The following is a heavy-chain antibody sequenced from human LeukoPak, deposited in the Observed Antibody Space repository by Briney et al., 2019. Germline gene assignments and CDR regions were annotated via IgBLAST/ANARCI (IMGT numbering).Heavy chain of an antibody. V-gene: IGHV3-30*02. CDR3: ARDLSSAYDSSGFVLDA. J-gene: IGHJ5*02. CDR2: IRYDGSNK. Sequence: GGSLRLSCAASGFTFSSYGMHWVRQAPGKGLEWVAFIRYDGSNKYYADSVKGRFTISRDNSKNTLYLQMNSLRAEDTAVYYCARDLSSAYDSSGFVLDAWGQGTLVTVSS. CDR1: GFTFSSYG. D-gene: IGHD3-22*01.